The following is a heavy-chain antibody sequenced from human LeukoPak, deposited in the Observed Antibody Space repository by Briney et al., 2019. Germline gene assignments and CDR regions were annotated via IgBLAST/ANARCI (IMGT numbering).Heavy chain of an antibody. Sequence: PGGSLRLSCAASGFTFSSHGMSWVRQAPGKGLEWVSTISGSGDYTYYADSVKGRFTISRDNSKNTLYLQMNSLRAEDTALYYCARVSDISVAAYFDYWGQGTLVTVSS. CDR2: ISGSGDYT. CDR3: ARVSDISVAAYFDY. V-gene: IGHV3-23*01. D-gene: IGHD6-19*01. CDR1: GFTFSSHG. J-gene: IGHJ4*02.